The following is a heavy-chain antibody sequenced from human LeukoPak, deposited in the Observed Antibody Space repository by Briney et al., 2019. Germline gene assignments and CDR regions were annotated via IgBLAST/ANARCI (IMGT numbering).Heavy chain of an antibody. CDR3: ARPKSSYYYYMDV. CDR1: GGSFSGYY. J-gene: IGHJ6*03. V-gene: IGHV4-34*01. CDR2: INHSGST. D-gene: IGHD1-26*01. Sequence: SETLSLTCAVYGGSFSGYYWSWIRQPPGKGLEWIGEINHSGSTNYNPSLKSRVTISVDTSKNQLSLKLSSVTAADTAVYYCARPKSSYYYYMDVWGKGTTVTISS.